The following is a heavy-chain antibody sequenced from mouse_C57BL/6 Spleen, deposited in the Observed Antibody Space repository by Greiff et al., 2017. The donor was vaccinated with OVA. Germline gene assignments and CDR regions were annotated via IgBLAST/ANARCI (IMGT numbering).Heavy chain of an antibody. J-gene: IGHJ2*01. Sequence: QVQLQQSGAELVKPGASVKISCKASGYAFSSYWMNWVKQRPGKGLEWIGQIYPGDGDTNYNGKFKGKATLTADKSSSTAYMQLSSLTSEDSAVYFCAREDWDRDFDDWGQGTTLTVSS. V-gene: IGHV1-80*01. CDR1: GYAFSSYW. CDR2: IYPGDGDT. D-gene: IGHD4-1*01. CDR3: AREDWDRDFDD.